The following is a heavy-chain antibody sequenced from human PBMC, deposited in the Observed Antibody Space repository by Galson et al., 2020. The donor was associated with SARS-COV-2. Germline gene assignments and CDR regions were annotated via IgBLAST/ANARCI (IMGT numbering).Heavy chain of an antibody. CDR1: GFTFSSYW. Sequence: GESLKISCAASGFTFSSYWMHWVRQAPGKGLVWVSRINSDGSSTSYAGSVKGRFTISRDNAKNTLYLQMNSLRAEDTAVYYCAREQQWLVPNWFDPWGQGTLVTVSS. CDR3: AREQQWLVPNWFDP. D-gene: IGHD6-19*01. J-gene: IGHJ5*02. CDR2: INSDGSST. V-gene: IGHV3-74*01.